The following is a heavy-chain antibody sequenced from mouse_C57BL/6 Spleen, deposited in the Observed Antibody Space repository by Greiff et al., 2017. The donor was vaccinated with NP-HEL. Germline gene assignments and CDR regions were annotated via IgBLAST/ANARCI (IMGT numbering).Heavy chain of an antibody. CDR1: GYAFSSSW. Sequence: QVQLQQSGPELVKPGASVKISCKASGYAFSSSWMNWVKQRPGKGLEWIGRIYPGDGDTNYNGKFKGKATLTADKSSSTAYMQLSSLTSEYSAVYFFARKGITTNWYFDVWGTGTTVTVSS. V-gene: IGHV1-82*01. D-gene: IGHD2-4*01. J-gene: IGHJ1*03. CDR2: IYPGDGDT. CDR3: ARKGITTNWYFDV.